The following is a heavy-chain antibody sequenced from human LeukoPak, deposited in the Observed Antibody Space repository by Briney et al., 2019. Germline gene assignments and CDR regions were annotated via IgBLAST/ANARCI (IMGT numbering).Heavy chain of an antibody. Sequence: GGSLRLSCAASGFTFSDYYMSWIRQDPGKGLEWASYISSSGSTIYYADSVKGRFTISRDNAKNSLYLQMNSLRAEDTAVYYCASIYDILTGYYAFDYWGQGTLVTVSS. CDR3: ASIYDILTGYYAFDY. CDR2: ISSSGSTI. CDR1: GFTFSDYY. V-gene: IGHV3-11*01. J-gene: IGHJ4*02. D-gene: IGHD3-9*01.